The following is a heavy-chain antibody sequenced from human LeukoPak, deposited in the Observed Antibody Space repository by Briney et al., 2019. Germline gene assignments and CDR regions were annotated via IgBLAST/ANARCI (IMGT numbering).Heavy chain of an antibody. D-gene: IGHD6-13*01. CDR3: ARDFGGSSWYQPYYYYYGMDV. Sequence: SETLSLTCTVSGGSISSYYWSWIRQPAGKGREWVGRIYTSGSTNYNPSLKSRVTMSVDTSKNQFSLKLSSVTAADTAVYYCARDFGGSSWYQPYYYYYGMDVWGQGTTVTVSS. CDR2: IYTSGST. J-gene: IGHJ6*02. V-gene: IGHV4-4*07. CDR1: GGSISSYY.